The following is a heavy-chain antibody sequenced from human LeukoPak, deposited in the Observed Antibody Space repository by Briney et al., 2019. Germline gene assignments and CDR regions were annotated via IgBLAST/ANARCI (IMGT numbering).Heavy chain of an antibody. V-gene: IGHV4-34*01. D-gene: IGHD1-7*01. CDR3: ARGGRVELPNY. CDR2: INHSGST. Sequence: SETLSLTCAVYGGSFSGYYWSWIRQPPGKGLEWIGEINHSGSTNYNPSLKSRVTISVDTSKNQFSLKLSSVTAADTAVYYCARGGRVELPNYWGQGTLVTVSS. J-gene: IGHJ4*02. CDR1: GGSFSGYY.